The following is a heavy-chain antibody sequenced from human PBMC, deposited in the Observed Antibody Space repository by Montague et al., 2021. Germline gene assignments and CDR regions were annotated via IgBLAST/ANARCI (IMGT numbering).Heavy chain of an antibody. CDR1: RSLINSDYY. J-gene: IGHJ6*03. CDR2: VSHGGRT. V-gene: IGHV4-38-2*02. CDR3: ARERDRYYYMDI. Sequence: SETLSLTCTVSRSLINSDYYWGWIRQPPGKGLERMGSVSHGGRTYYNPSLKSRVTISVDTSNNHLSLKLSSVTAADTAMYYCARERDRYYYMDIWGKGTTITVSS.